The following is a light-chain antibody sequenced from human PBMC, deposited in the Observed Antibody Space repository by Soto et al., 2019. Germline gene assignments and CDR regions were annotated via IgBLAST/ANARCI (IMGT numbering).Light chain of an antibody. CDR1: SGHISYA. V-gene: IGLV4-69*01. Sequence: QSVLTQSPSASASLGDSVKLTCTLSSGHISYAISWHQQQPEKGPRYLMKLNSDGSHSKGDGIPDRFSGSSSGAERYLTISSLQSEDEADYYCQSWGTGIPYVFGTGTKLTVL. CDR2: LNSDGSH. J-gene: IGLJ1*01. CDR3: QSWGTGIPYV.